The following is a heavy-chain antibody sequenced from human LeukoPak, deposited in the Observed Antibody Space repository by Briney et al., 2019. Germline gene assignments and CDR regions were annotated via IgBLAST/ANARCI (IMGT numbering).Heavy chain of an antibody. V-gene: IGHV4-31*03. J-gene: IGHJ4*02. CDR1: GGSISSGGYY. CDR2: IFYSGST. CDR3: ARQMNTYGDSVCFDY. Sequence: SETLSLTCTVSGGSISSGGYYWSWIRQHPGKGLEWIGYIFYSGSTYYNPSLKSRVTISVDTSKNHFSLKLSSVTGADTAVYYCARQMNTYGDSVCFDYWGQGTLVTVSS. D-gene: IGHD4-17*01.